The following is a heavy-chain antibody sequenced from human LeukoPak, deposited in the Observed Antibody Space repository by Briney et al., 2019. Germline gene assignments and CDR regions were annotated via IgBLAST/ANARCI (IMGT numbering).Heavy chain of an antibody. V-gene: IGHV3-23*01. CDR3: AKSITYYYDSSGYYTPGQGAFDI. Sequence: GGSLRLSCTTSGFSFNTYSMSWVRQAPGKGLEWVSAINDDTPYYTDSVKGRFTVSRDNSKDTLYLHLNSLRAEDTAIYYCAKSITYYYDSSGYYTPGQGAFDIWGQGTMVTVSS. CDR2: INDDTP. CDR1: GFSFNTYS. D-gene: IGHD3-22*01. J-gene: IGHJ3*02.